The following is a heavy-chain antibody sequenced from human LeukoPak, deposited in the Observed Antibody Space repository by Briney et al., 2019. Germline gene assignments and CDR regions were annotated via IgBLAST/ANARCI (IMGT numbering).Heavy chain of an antibody. J-gene: IGHJ3*02. CDR3: ARYRNEALFAFDI. V-gene: IGHV4-59*01. CDR1: GDSISNYY. D-gene: IGHD1-14*01. Sequence: SETLSLTCTVSGDSISNYYWSWIRQPPGKGLEWIGYIYYSGNTDYNPSLKSRVTISVDTSKNQFSLRLNSVTAAHTAVYYCARYRNEALFAFDIWGQGAMVTASS. CDR2: IYYSGNT.